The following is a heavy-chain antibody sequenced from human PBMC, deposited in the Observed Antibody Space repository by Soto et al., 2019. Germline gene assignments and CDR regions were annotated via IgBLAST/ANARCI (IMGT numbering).Heavy chain of an antibody. CDR2: IIPVFNSA. V-gene: IGHV1-69*01. CDR1: GYTFSSYT. CDR3: ARIGDGNQRPFDY. Sequence: QVRLVQSGAEVKKPGSSVKVSCKASGYTFSSYTINWVRQAPGPGLELMGGIIPVFNSATYAQKFQGRVTITADESTSTAYLEFSSLRSEDTPVYYCARIGDGNQRPFDYWGQGTLVTVSS. D-gene: IGHD6-25*01. J-gene: IGHJ4*02.